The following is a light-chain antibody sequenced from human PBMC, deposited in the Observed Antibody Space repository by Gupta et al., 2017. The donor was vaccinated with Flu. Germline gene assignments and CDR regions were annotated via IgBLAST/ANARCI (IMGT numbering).Light chain of an antibody. V-gene: IGLV1-51*02. Sequence: QSVLTQPPSVSAAPGQKVTISCSGSSSNIGDFYVSWYQQLPGTAPKLLIYENNKRPSVIPDRFSGSRSETSATLVITGLLTGDEADYYCGTWDSRLSGRVFGGGTTLTVL. CDR3: GTWDSRLSGRV. CDR1: SSNIGDFY. J-gene: IGLJ3*02. CDR2: ENN.